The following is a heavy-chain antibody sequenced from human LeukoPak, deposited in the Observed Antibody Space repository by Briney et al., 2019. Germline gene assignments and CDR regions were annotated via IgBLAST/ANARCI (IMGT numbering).Heavy chain of an antibody. CDR3: ASISEVWSGYYTVHHDY. CDR1: GYTFTDYY. V-gene: IGHV1-2*02. CDR2: INPNSGDT. Sequence: GSSVKVSCKTSGYTFTDYYMHWVRQAPGQGLEWMGRINPNSGDTNYAQKFLGRVTMTRDTSISTAYMELSSLTSDDTAVYYCASISEVWSGYYTVHHDYWRQGTLVTVSS. J-gene: IGHJ4*02. D-gene: IGHD3-3*01.